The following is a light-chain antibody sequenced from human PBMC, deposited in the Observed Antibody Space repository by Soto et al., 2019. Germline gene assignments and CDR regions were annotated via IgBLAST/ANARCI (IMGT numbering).Light chain of an antibody. CDR3: AAWDDSLSGPV. CDR2: GNN. V-gene: IGLV1-44*01. CDR1: SSNIGRNT. J-gene: IGLJ3*02. Sequence: QSVLTQPPSASGTPGQRVTIFCSGSSSNIGRNTVNWYQQFPGTAPKLLIYGNNQRPSGVPDRFYGSKSGTSASLAISGLQSEDEADYYCAAWDDSLSGPVFGGGTKVTVL.